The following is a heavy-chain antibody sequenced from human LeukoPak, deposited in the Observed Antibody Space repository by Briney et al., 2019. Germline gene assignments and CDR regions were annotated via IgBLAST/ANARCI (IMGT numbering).Heavy chain of an antibody. CDR2: IYHSGTT. CDR3: ARADV. CDR1: GYSITSSSW. J-gene: IGHJ6*02. Sequence: PSETLSLTCAVSGYSITSSSWWGWIRQPPGKGLEWIGYIYHSGTTYYNPSLQSRVTMSVDTSKNQFSLKLSSVTAADTAVYYCARADVWGQGTTVTVSS. V-gene: IGHV4-28*03.